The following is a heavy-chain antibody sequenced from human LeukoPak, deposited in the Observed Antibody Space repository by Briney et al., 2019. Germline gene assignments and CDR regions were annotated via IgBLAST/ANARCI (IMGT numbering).Heavy chain of an antibody. CDR1: GGSISSGSYY. V-gene: IGHV4-61*02. CDR2: IYTSGST. J-gene: IGHJ3*02. CDR3: ARVLGIAAAAATEAFDI. Sequence: SQTLSLTCTVSGGSISSGSYYWSWIRQPAGKGVEWIGRIYTSGSTNYNPSLKSRVTISVDTSKNQFSLKLSSVTAADTAVYYCARVLGIAAAAATEAFDIWGQGTMVTVSS. D-gene: IGHD6-13*01.